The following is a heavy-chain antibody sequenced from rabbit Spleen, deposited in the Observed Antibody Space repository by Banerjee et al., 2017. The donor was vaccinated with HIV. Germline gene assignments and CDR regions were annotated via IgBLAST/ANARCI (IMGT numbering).Heavy chain of an antibody. CDR2: INAVTGKA. CDR1: GFDFSNKAV. D-gene: IGHD4-1*01. CDR3: ARETSSGWGVLLYYFNL. J-gene: IGHJ4*01. Sequence: QEQLVESGGGLVQPGGSLKLSCKASGFDFSNKAVMCWVRQAPGKGLEWIACINAVTGKAVYASWAKGRFTFSKTSSTTVTLQMTSLTAADTATYFCARETSSGWGVLLYYFNLWGPGTLVTVS. V-gene: IGHV1S45*01.